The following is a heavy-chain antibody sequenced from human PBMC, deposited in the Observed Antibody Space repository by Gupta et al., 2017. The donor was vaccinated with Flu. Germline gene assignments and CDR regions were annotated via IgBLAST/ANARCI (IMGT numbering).Heavy chain of an antibody. CDR1: YA. CDR3: ANRRWGYLRGYFDY. CDR2: ISGSGGST. J-gene: IGHJ4*02. V-gene: IGHV3-23*01. D-gene: IGHD1-26*01. Sequence: YAMSWVRQAAGKGRELVSAISGSGGSTYYADSGKGRFTISRDNSKNTMYLQMNSLRAEDTAVYYCANRRWGYLRGYFDYWVQGSLVTVSS.